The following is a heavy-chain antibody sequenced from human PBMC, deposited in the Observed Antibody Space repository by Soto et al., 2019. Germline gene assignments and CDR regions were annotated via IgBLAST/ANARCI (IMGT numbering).Heavy chain of an antibody. Sequence: EVQLLESGGGLVQPGGSLRLSCAASGFTFSSYAMSWVRQAPGKGLEWVSAISGSGGSTYYADSVKGRFTISRDNSKNTLYLQMNSLRAEDTAVYYGAKDQLGIPRLGYFDLWGRGTLVTVSS. V-gene: IGHV3-23*01. J-gene: IGHJ2*01. CDR1: GFTFSSYA. CDR2: ISGSGGST. CDR3: AKDQLGIPRLGYFDL. D-gene: IGHD2-2*01.